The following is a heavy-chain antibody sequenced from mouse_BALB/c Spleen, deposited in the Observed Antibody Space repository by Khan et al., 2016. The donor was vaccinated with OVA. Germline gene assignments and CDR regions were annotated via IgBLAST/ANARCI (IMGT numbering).Heavy chain of an antibody. D-gene: IGHD2-4*01. CDR2: ISYSGST. Sequence: EVQLQESGPGLVKPSQSLSLTCTVTGYSITSDYAWNWIRQFPGNKLEWMGYISYSGSTSYNPSLKSRIFITRDTSKNQFFLQLNSVTTEDTATYYCAREGYDYDDAMDYWGQGTSVTVSS. V-gene: IGHV3-2*02. CDR3: AREGYDYDDAMDY. CDR1: GYSITSDYA. J-gene: IGHJ4*01.